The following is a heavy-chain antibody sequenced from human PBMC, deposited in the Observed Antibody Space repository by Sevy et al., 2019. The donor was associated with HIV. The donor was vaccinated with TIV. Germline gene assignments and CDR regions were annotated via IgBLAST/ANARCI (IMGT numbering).Heavy chain of an antibody. D-gene: IGHD2-15*01. J-gene: IGHJ5*02. CDR1: GYTFTGYY. V-gene: IGHV1-2*02. CDR2: INPNSSGT. CDR3: ARERVYCSGGRCKHRGWFDP. Sequence: ASVKVSCKASGYTFTGYYMHWVRQAPGQGLEWMGWINPNSSGTNYAQKFQGRVTMTRDTSISTAYMELSRLRSDDTAVYYCARERVYCSGGRCKHRGWFDPWGQGTLVTVSS.